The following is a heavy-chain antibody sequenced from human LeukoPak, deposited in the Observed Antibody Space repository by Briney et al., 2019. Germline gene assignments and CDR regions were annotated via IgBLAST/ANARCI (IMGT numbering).Heavy chain of an antibody. Sequence: PGGSLRLSCAASGFTFSNYAMSWVRQAPGKGLEWVSVIYSGGSTYYADSVKGRFTISRDNSKNTLYLQMNSLRAEDTAVYYCARYVSGRDAFDIWGQGTMVTVSS. V-gene: IGHV3-53*01. CDR3: ARYVSGRDAFDI. D-gene: IGHD3-16*01. J-gene: IGHJ3*02. CDR1: GFTFSNYA. CDR2: IYSGGST.